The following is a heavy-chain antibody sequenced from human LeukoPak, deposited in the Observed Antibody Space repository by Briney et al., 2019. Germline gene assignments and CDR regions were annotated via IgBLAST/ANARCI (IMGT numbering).Heavy chain of an antibody. V-gene: IGHV3-21*01. CDR2: ISSSSSYI. CDR3: ARDKGVLLWFGELQNWFDP. CDR1: GFTFNTYW. Sequence: GGSLRLSCAASGFTFNTYWMSWVRQAPGKGLEWVSSISSSSSYIYYADSVKGRFTISRDNAKNSLYLQMNSLRAEDTAVYYCARDKGVLLWFGELQNWFDPWGQGTLVTVSS. J-gene: IGHJ5*02. D-gene: IGHD3-10*01.